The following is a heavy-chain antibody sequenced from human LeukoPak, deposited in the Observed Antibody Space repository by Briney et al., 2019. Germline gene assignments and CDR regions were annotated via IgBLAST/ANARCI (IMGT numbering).Heavy chain of an antibody. CDR2: IYYSGST. V-gene: IGHV4-59*01. D-gene: IGHD6-19*01. Sequence: SETLSLTCTVSGGSISSYYWSWIRQPPGKGLEWIGYIYYSGSTNCNPSLKSRVTISVDTSKNQFSLKLSSVTAADTAVYYCARGDSSGWYSSNWFDPWGQGTLVTVSS. CDR3: ARGDSSGWYSSNWFDP. CDR1: GGSISSYY. J-gene: IGHJ5*02.